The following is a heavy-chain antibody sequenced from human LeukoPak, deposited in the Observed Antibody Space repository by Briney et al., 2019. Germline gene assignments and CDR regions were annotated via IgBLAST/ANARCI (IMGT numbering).Heavy chain of an antibody. V-gene: IGHV1-69*05. Sequence: ASVKVSCKASGGTFSSYAISWVRQAPGQGLEWMGRIIPIFGTANYAQKFQGRVTITTDESTSTAYMELSSLRSEDTAVYHCARVDYDSSGYYYEGYWGQGTLVTVSS. D-gene: IGHD3-22*01. CDR2: IIPIFGTA. CDR1: GGTFSSYA. CDR3: ARVDYDSSGYYYEGY. J-gene: IGHJ4*02.